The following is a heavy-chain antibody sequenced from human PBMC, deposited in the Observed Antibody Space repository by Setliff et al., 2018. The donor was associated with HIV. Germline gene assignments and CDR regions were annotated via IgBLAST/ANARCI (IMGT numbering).Heavy chain of an antibody. V-gene: IGHV1-69*10. Sequence: SVKVSCKTSGGTFSTYVITWVRQAPGQGLEWTGGMLPILGMGDFAQKFQGRVTITADASTRTAYMELSSLTSDDTAVYYCAGSAHSYSYMGYYYHTMDVWGQGTTVTVTS. J-gene: IGHJ6*02. CDR2: MLPILGMG. D-gene: IGHD4-4*01. CDR1: GGTFSTYV. CDR3: AGSAHSYSYMGYYYHTMDV.